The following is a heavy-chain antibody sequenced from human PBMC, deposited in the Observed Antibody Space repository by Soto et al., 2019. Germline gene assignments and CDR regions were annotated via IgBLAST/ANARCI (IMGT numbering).Heavy chain of an antibody. J-gene: IGHJ5*02. V-gene: IGHV3-23*01. CDR1: GFTFSSSA. CDR3: AKDGGPLWFGELFSNPPWFDP. D-gene: IGHD3-10*01. Sequence: EVQLLESGGGLAQPGGSRRLSCAASGFTFSSSAMSWVRQGPGKGLEWVSGISGTGRGTYYADSVRGRFTISRDNSKNTLYLQMNSLRAEDTAVYYCAKDGGPLWFGELFSNPPWFDPWGQGTQVTVSS. CDR2: ISGTGRGT.